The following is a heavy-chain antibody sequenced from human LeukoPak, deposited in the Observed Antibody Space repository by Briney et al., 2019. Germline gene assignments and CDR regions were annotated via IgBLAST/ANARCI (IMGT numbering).Heavy chain of an antibody. J-gene: IGHJ4*02. V-gene: IGHV3-30*18. Sequence: GRSLRLSCAASGFTFSSYGMHWVRQAPGKGLEWVAVISYDGSNKYYADSVKGRFTISRDNSKNTLCLQMNSLRAEDTAVYYCAKGRYSSGWYYFDYWGQGTLVTVSS. CDR3: AKGRYSSGWYYFDY. CDR1: GFTFSSYG. CDR2: ISYDGSNK. D-gene: IGHD6-19*01.